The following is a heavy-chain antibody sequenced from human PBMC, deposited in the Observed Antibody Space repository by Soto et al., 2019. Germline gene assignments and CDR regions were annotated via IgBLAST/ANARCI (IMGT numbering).Heavy chain of an antibody. Sequence: KPSETLSLTCTVYGGSIRSYYWSWIRQPPGEGLEWIGNIYYSGSTNYNPSRKSRVTMSVDMSKNQVSLKLSSVTAADTAVYYCTRVGGYYGDYPNFDYWGQGALVTVSS. CDR3: TRVGGYYGDYPNFDY. V-gene: IGHV4-59*01. CDR2: IYYSGST. CDR1: GGSIRSYY. D-gene: IGHD4-17*01. J-gene: IGHJ4*02.